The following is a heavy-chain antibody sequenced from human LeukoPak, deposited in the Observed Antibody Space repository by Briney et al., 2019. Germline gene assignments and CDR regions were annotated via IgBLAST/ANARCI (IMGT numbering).Heavy chain of an antibody. CDR1: GYTFTGYY. CDR2: INPNSGGT. Sequence: ASVKVSCKASGYTFTGYYMHWVRQAPGQGLEWMGRINPNSGGTNYAQKFQGRVTMTRDTSISTAYMELSRLRSDDTAVYYCERGGSSYRFGEYPYYFDYWGLGTLVTVSS. CDR3: ERGGSSYRFGEYPYYFDY. D-gene: IGHD3-10*01. J-gene: IGHJ4*02. V-gene: IGHV1-2*06.